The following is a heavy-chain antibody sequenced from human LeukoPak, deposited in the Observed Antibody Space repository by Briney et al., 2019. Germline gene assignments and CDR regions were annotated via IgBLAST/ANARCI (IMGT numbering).Heavy chain of an antibody. Sequence: GGSLRLSCAASGFTFSSYSMNWVRQAPGKGLEWVSSISSSSSYIYYADSVKGRFTISRDNAKNSLYLQMNSLRAEDTAVYYCASSFLGYCSSTSCYILGYYFDYWGQGTLVTGSS. V-gene: IGHV3-21*01. J-gene: IGHJ4*02. CDR2: ISSSSSYI. D-gene: IGHD2-2*02. CDR1: GFTFSSYS. CDR3: ASSFLGYCSSTSCYILGYYFDY.